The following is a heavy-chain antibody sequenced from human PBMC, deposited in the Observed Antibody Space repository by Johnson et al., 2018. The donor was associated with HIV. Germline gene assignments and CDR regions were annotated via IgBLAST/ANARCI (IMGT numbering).Heavy chain of an antibody. D-gene: IGHD3-16*02. CDR1: GFTFSSYG. CDR3: ARSMFFQVMGELSSSGTSGFDI. Sequence: VQLVESGGGLVQPGGSLRLSCAASGFTFSSYGMHWVRQAPGKGLVWVSRINTDGRATTYSDSVKGRFTISRDNARNTLYLQMNNLRVEDTALYYCARSMFFQVMGELSSSGTSGFDIWGQGTMVTVSS. V-gene: IGHV3-74*01. J-gene: IGHJ3*02. CDR2: INTDGRAT.